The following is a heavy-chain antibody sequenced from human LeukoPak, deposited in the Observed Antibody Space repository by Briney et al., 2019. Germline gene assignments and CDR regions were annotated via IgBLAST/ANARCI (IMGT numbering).Heavy chain of an antibody. CDR3: AREGLGMDV. Sequence: SETLSLTCTVSGGSISSYYWSWIRQPPGKGLEWIGYTYYSGSTNYNPSLKSRVTISVDTSKNQFSLKLSSVTAADTAVYYCAREGLGMDVWGQGTTVTVSS. CDR2: TYYSGST. CDR1: GGSISSYY. V-gene: IGHV4-59*01. J-gene: IGHJ6*02.